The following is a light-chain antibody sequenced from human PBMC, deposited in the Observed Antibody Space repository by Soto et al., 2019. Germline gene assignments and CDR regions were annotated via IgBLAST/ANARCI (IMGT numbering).Light chain of an antibody. CDR2: DAY. Sequence: DIQMTQSPYSLSASVGDRVTITCRATQSISTYLNWYQQKPGKAPKLLIYDAYNLQSGVPSRFSGRGSGTDFNLTISRLQPEDFATYACQQSYSSPRTFGQGTKLELK. V-gene: IGKV1-39*01. J-gene: IGKJ1*01. CDR3: QQSYSSPRT. CDR1: QSISTY.